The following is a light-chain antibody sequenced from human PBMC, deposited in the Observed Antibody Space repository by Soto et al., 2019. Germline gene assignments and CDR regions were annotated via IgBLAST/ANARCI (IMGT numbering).Light chain of an antibody. CDR3: QQYNNWPPYT. CDR2: GAS. CDR1: QSVRSN. J-gene: IGKJ2*01. V-gene: IGKV3-15*01. Sequence: EIVMTQSPATLSVSPGERATLSCRASQSVRSNLAWYQQKPGQAPRLLIYGASTRATVIPARFSGSGSGTEFTLTLSSLQSEDFAVYYCQQYNNWPPYTFGQGTKLEIK.